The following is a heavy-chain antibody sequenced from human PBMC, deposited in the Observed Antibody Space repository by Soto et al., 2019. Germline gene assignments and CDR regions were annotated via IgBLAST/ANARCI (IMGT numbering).Heavy chain of an antibody. V-gene: IGHV1-18*01. D-gene: IGHD3-16*01. CDR1: GYTFTSYG. CDR3: ARDAQGVFLHY. Sequence: QVQLVQSGAEVKKPGASVKVSCKASGYTFTSYGISWVRQAPGQGREWMGWISAYNGTTNHAQELQGRVTMTTDTSPSTPYMELTSLRSDDTAVYYCARDAQGVFLHYWGQGTLVTVPS. CDR2: ISAYNGTT. J-gene: IGHJ4*02.